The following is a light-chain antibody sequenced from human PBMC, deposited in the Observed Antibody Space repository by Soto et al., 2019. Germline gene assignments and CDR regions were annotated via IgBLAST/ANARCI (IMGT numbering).Light chain of an antibody. J-gene: IGKJ1*01. CDR1: QSISSW. CDR3: QQYNSYPTT. CDR2: DAS. Sequence: DIQMTHSPSTLSASVGDRVTITCRASQSISSWLAWYQQKPGKAPKLLIYDASSLESGVPSRFSGSGSGTEFTLTISSLQPDDFATYYFQQYNSYPTTFGQGTKVEIK. V-gene: IGKV1-5*01.